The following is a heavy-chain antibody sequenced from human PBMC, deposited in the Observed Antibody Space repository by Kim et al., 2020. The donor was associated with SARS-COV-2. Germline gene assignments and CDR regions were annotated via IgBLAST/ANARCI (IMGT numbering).Heavy chain of an antibody. CDR3: ARGVDGYYYYYGMDV. J-gene: IGHJ6*02. D-gene: IGHD5-12*01. CDR2: IYYSGST. Sequence: SETLSLTCTVSGGSISSYYWSWIRQPPGKGLEWIGYIYYSGSTNYNPSLKSRVTISVDTSKNQFSLKLSSVTAADTAVYYCARGVDGYYYYYGMDVWGQGTTVTVSS. CDR1: GGSISSYY. V-gene: IGHV4-59*01.